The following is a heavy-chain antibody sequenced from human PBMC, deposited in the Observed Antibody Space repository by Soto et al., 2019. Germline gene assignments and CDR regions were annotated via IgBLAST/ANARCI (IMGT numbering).Heavy chain of an antibody. CDR2: ISAYNGNT. V-gene: IGHV1-18*01. CDR1: GYTFTSYG. J-gene: IGHJ4*02. CDR3: GIAAAGTSQIDY. Sequence: ASVKVSCKASGYTFTSYGISWVRQAPGQGLEWMGWISAYNGNTNYAQKLQGRVTMTTDTSKSTAYMELRSLRSDDTAVYYCGIAAAGTSQIDYSGQGTLVTVSS. D-gene: IGHD6-13*01.